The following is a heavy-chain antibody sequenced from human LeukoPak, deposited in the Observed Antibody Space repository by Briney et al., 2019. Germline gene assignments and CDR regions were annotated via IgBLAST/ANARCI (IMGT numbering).Heavy chain of an antibody. Sequence: PGGSLRLSCAASGFTFSSYWVSWVRQAPGKGLEWVANIKQDGSEKYYVDSVKGRFTISRDNAKNSLYLQMNSLRAEDTALYYCARGDTAIDYWGQGTLVTVSS. D-gene: IGHD5-18*01. CDR1: GFTFSSYW. J-gene: IGHJ4*02. V-gene: IGHV3-7*03. CDR2: IKQDGSEK. CDR3: ARGDTAIDY.